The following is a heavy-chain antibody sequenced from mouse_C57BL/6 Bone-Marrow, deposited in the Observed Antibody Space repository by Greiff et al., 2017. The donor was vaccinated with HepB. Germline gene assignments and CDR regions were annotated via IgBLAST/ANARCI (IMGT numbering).Heavy chain of an antibody. CDR1: GYTFTDHT. Sequence: VKLQESDAELVKPGDSVKISCKVSGYTFTDHTIHWMKQRPEQGLEWIGYIYPRDGSTKYNEKFKGKATLTADKSSSTAYMQLNSLTSEDSAVYFCARRVDYYAMDYWGQGTSVTVSS. V-gene: IGHV1-78*01. J-gene: IGHJ4*01. CDR3: ARRVDYYAMDY. CDR2: IYPRDGST. D-gene: IGHD1-1*02.